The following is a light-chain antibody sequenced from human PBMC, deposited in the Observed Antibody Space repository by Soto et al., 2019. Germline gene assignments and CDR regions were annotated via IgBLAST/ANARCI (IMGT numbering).Light chain of an antibody. CDR1: QSVSTS. Sequence: EIVLTQFPATLSLSPGERATLSCRASQSVSTSLAWYQQKPGQAPRLLIYGASNRATGVPARFSGSGSGTDFTLTISSLQPEDFAVYLCQQRTNWPPGFTFGPGTKVDIK. CDR2: GAS. J-gene: IGKJ3*01. CDR3: QQRTNWPPGFT. V-gene: IGKV3-11*01.